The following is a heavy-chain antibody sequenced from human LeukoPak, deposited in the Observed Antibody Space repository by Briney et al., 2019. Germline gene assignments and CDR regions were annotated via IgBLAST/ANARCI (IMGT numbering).Heavy chain of an antibody. CDR3: ARQWGWFPSGWWLDTLDV. Sequence: GGSLRLSCAASGFTFSSYSMNWVRQAPGKGLEWVANIKEDGSVKNYADSVEGRFTISRDNAKNSMYLQIDCLRAEDTAVYYCARQWGWFPSGWWLDTLDVWGHGSMVIVSS. CDR1: GFTFSSYS. CDR2: IKEDGSVK. J-gene: IGHJ3*01. V-gene: IGHV3-7*01. D-gene: IGHD6-19*01.